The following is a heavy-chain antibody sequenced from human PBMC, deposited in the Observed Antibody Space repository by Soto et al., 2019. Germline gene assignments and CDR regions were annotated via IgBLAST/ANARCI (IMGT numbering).Heavy chain of an antibody. D-gene: IGHD2-2*01. CDR1: GFTVSSNY. Sequence: GGSLRLSCAASGFTVSSNYMSWVRQAPGKGLEWVSVIYSGGSTYYADSVKGRFTISRDNSKNTLYLQMNSLRAEDTAVYYCARDPRYCSSTSCYYYYYMDVWGKGTTVTVSS. CDR2: IYSGGST. CDR3: ARDPRYCSSTSCYYYYYMDV. J-gene: IGHJ6*03. V-gene: IGHV3-66*01.